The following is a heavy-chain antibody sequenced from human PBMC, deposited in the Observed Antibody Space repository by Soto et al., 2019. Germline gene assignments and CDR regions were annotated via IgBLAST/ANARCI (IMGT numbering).Heavy chain of an antibody. D-gene: IGHD2-8*02. J-gene: IGHJ6*02. V-gene: IGHV1-69*02. CDR3: ASHFTGVLVLGTSPPGGDNFGWDV. Sequence: QVQLVQSGAEVKKPGSSVKVSCKASGGTFSRYTFTWVRQAPGQGLEWMGRIIPIVDIPNYAQKFQGRVTINADKTTSPAYMELTRLTSDDTAVYYCASHFTGVLVLGTSPPGGDNFGWDVWGQGTTVSVS. CDR1: GGTFSRYT. CDR2: IIPIVDIP.